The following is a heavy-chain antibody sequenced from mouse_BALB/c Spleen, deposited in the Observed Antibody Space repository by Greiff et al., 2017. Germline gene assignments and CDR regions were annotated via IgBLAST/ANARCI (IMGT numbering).Heavy chain of an antibody. CDR3: ARHYYGSSYDYAMDY. D-gene: IGHD1-1*01. CDR2: IYPGDGDT. J-gene: IGHJ4*01. V-gene: IGHV1-80*01. Sequence: VKLMESGAELVRPGSSVKISCKASGYAFSSYWMNWVKQRPGQGLEWIGQIYPGDGDTNYNGKFKGKATLTADKSSSTAYMQLSSLTSEDSAVYFCARHYYGSSYDYAMDYWGQGTSVTVSS. CDR1: GYAFSSYW.